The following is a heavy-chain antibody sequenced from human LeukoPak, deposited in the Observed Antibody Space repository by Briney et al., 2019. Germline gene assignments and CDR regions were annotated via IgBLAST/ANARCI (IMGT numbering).Heavy chain of an antibody. CDR2: ISWNSDTI. CDR1: GFIFDDYA. D-gene: IGHD1-26*01. Sequence: PGGSLRLSCAASGFIFDDYAMHWVRQAPGKGLEWVSGISWNSDTIGYAESVKGRFTISRDNAKNTLFLQMNSLRAEDTAVYYCATTGSGSYYDYWGQGTLVTVSS. J-gene: IGHJ4*02. CDR3: ATTGSGSYYDY. V-gene: IGHV3-9*01.